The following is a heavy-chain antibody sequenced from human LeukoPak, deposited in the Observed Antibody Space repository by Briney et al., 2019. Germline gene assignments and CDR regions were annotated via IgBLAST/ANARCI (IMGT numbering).Heavy chain of an antibody. D-gene: IGHD3-22*01. CDR3: AGLVGRYSSGLYYYYFDY. CDR1: GDSITSLEL. V-gene: IGHV4-4*02. CDR2: MYLSGTT. J-gene: IGHJ4*02. Sequence: SGTLSLTCTVSGDSITSLELWSWVRQPPGKGLEGSGEMYLSGTTHSNPSLKSRVTISIDKSKNQFFFNLSSVAAADTAVYYCAGLVGRYSSGLYYYYFDYWGQGTLVTVSS.